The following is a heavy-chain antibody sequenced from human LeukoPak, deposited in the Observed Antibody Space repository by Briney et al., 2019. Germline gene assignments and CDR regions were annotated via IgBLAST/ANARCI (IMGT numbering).Heavy chain of an antibody. V-gene: IGHV4-59*13. J-gene: IGHJ6*02. Sequence: PSETLSLTCTVSGGSIGTYYWSWIRQPPGKGLEWIGYIYYSGSTNYNPSLKSRVTISVYTSKNQFSLKLNSVTAADTAVYYCAREGRTYCMDVWGQGTTVTVSS. CDR2: IYYSGST. CDR1: GGSIGTYY. CDR3: AREGRTYCMDV.